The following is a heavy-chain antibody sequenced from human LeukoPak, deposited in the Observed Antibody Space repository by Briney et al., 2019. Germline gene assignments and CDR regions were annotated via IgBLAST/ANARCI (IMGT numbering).Heavy chain of an antibody. V-gene: IGHV3-23*01. CDR3: AKNRDSSAYYHDAFDI. J-gene: IGHJ3*02. D-gene: IGHD3-22*01. CDR1: GFTFSSYA. CDR2: ISDSGGST. Sequence: GGSLRLSCAASGFTFSSYAVSWLRQAPGKGLEWVSVISDSGGSTYYADSVKGRFTISRDNFKNTLYLQMNSLRAEDTAIYYCAKNRDSSAYYHDAFDIWGQGTMVTVSS.